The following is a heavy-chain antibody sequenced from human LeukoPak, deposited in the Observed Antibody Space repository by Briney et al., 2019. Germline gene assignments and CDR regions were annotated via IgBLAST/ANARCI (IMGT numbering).Heavy chain of an antibody. J-gene: IGHJ6*03. CDR3: AREGGVGPTAPPDYYSYQMDV. CDR1: GYTFISYG. V-gene: IGHV1-18*01. Sequence: ASVKVSCKASGYTFISYGITWVRQAPGQGLEWMGWISPYTTKANYAQSLQGRVTMTTDTSTSTAYMELRSLRSDDTAVYYCAREGGVGPTAPPDYYSYQMDVWGKGTTVTVSS. D-gene: IGHD1-26*01. CDR2: ISPYTTKA.